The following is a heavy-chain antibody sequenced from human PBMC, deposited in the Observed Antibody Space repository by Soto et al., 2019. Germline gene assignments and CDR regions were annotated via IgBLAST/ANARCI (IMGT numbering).Heavy chain of an antibody. CDR1: GGSFSGYY. V-gene: IGHV4-34*01. J-gene: IGHJ4*02. Sequence: PSETLSLTCAVYGGSFSGYYLSWIRQPPGKGLEWIGEINHRGNTNYNPSLKSRVTMSVDTSKNQFSLKLYSVTAADTAIYYCAREWLRNVDYWGQGALVTVSS. CDR3: AREWLRNVDY. D-gene: IGHD5-12*01. CDR2: INHRGNT.